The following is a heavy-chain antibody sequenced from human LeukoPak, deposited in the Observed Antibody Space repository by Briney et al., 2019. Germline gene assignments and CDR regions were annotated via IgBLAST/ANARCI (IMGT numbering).Heavy chain of an antibody. J-gene: IGHJ6*02. CDR2: ISYDGSNK. D-gene: IGHD4-17*01. CDR1: GFTFSSYA. Sequence: PGRSLRLSCAASGFTFSSYAMHWLRQAPGKGLEWVAVISYDGSNKYYADSVKGRFTISRDNSKNTLYLQMNSLRAEDTAVYYCARDHDYGDYSHYYYYGMDGWGQGTTVTVSS. CDR3: ARDHDYGDYSHYYYYGMDG. V-gene: IGHV3-30-3*01.